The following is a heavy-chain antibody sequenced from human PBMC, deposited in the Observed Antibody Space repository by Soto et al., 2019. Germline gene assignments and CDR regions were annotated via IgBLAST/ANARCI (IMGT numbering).Heavy chain of an antibody. D-gene: IGHD2-15*01. V-gene: IGHV3-33*01. CDR2: IWYDGSNK. Sequence: QVQLVESGGGVVQPGRSLRLSCAASGFTFSSYGMHWVRQAPGKGLEWVAVIWYDGSNKYYADSVKGRFTISRDNSKNTLYLQMNSLRAEDTAVYYCARDRGISGGSYDYWGQGTLVTVSS. CDR1: GFTFSSYG. J-gene: IGHJ4*02. CDR3: ARDRGISGGSYDY.